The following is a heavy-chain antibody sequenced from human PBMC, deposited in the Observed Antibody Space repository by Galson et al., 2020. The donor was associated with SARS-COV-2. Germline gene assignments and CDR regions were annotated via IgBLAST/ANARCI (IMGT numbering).Heavy chain of an antibody. D-gene: IGHD4-4*01. J-gene: IGHJ4*02. CDR2: ISAYNGNT. CDR3: ARDSQGGNDYNYLLF. CDR1: GYTFTSYG. Sequence: ASVKVSCKASGYTFTSYGISWVRQAPGQGLEWMGWISAYNGNTNYAQKLQGRVTMTTDTSTSTAYMELRSLRSEDTAVYYCARDSQGGNDYNYLLFWGQGTLVTVSS. V-gene: IGHV1-18*01.